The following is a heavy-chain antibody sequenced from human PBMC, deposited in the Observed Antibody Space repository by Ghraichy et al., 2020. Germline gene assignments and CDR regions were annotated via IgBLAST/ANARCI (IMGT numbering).Heavy chain of an antibody. V-gene: IGHV1-24*01. D-gene: IGHD3-10*01. CDR1: GYTLTELS. CDR2: FDPEDGET. CDR3: ATELWRYYGSGSYIFDP. Sequence: ASVKVSCKVSGYTLTELSMHWVRQAPGKGLEWMGGFDPEDGETIYAQKFQGRVTMTEDTSTDTAYMELSSLRSEDTAVYYCATELWRYYGSGSYIFDPWGQVTLVTVSS. J-gene: IGHJ5*02.